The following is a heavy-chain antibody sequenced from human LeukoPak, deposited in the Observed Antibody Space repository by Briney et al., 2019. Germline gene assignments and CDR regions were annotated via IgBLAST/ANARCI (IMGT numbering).Heavy chain of an antibody. CDR1: GHTFTSYD. V-gene: IGHV1-8*01. Sequence: ASVKVSCKASGHTFTSYDINWVRQATGQGLEWMGWMNPNSGNTGYAQKFQGRVTMTRNTSISTAYMELSSLRSEDTAVCYCARGRGRGYDSSGLLVRGKTQYFDYWGQGTLVTVSS. CDR3: ARGRGRGYDSSGLLVRGKTQYFDY. D-gene: IGHD3-22*01. CDR2: MNPNSGNT. J-gene: IGHJ4*02.